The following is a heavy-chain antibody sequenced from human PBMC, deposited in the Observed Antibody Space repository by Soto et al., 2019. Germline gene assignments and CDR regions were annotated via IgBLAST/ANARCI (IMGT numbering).Heavy chain of an antibody. V-gene: IGHV1-69*02. CDR2: IIPMLGMS. CDR1: GDTFNFYT. CDR3: ATTYGSGSTHLEY. Sequence: QVQLVQSGAEVKKPGSPVRVSCTASGDTFNFYTISWVRQVPGQGPEWMGRIIPMLGMSNYAQKFQGRVTIMADKSTSTVYMNLSGLTSEDTAVYYCATTYGSGSTHLEYWGQGTLVTVSS. J-gene: IGHJ4*02. D-gene: IGHD3-10*01.